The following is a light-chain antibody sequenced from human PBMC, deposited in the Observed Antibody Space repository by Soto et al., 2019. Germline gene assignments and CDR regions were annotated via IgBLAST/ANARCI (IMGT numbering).Light chain of an antibody. CDR2: DVS. CDR3: ASYTTSTTRYL. Sequence: QSVLTQPASVSGSPGQSIAISCTGTSSDIGAYSYVSWLQQHPGKAPKLMVYDVSDRPSGVSNRFSGSKSVNTASLTISGLQAEDEADYYCASYTTSTTRYLFGTGTKVTVL. J-gene: IGLJ1*01. CDR1: SSDIGAYSY. V-gene: IGLV2-14*01.